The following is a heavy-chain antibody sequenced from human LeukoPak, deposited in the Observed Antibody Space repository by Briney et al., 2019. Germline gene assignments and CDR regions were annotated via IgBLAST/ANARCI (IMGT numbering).Heavy chain of an antibody. CDR2: INHSGST. J-gene: IGHJ5*02. Sequence: PSETLSLTCAVYGGSFSGYYWSWIRQPPGKGLEWIGEINHSGSTNYNPSLKSRVTISVDTSKNQFSLKLSSVTAADTAVYYCARVPTVTAFWFDPWGQGTLVIVSS. V-gene: IGHV4-34*01. CDR3: ARVPTVTAFWFDP. D-gene: IGHD4-11*01. CDR1: GGSFSGYY.